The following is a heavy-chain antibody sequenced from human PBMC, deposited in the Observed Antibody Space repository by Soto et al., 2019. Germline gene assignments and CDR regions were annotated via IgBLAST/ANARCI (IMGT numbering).Heavy chain of an antibody. V-gene: IGHV3-30-3*01. CDR2: ISYDGSNK. Sequence: QVQLVESGGGVVQPGRSLRLSCAASGFTFSSYAMHWVRQAPGKGLEWVAVISYDGSNKYYADSVKGRFTISRDNSKNTLYLQMNSLRAEDTAVYYCARDFAVAAAFDYWGQGTLVTVSS. CDR3: ARDFAVAAAFDY. D-gene: IGHD6-19*01. CDR1: GFTFSSYA. J-gene: IGHJ4*02.